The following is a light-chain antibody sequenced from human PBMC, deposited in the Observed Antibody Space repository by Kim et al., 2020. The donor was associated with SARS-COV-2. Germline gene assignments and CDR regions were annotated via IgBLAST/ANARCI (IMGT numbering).Light chain of an antibody. J-gene: IGLJ1*01. CDR1: KLDEKF. Sequence: SYELTQPPSLSVSPGQSASITCSGDKLDEKFVCWYQQRPGQSPLLVIYQNSQRPSGIPERFSGSKSGNTATLTISGTQAVDEADYYCQSWDGTYVFGTGTTVTVL. CDR2: QNS. V-gene: IGLV3-1*01. CDR3: QSWDGTYV.